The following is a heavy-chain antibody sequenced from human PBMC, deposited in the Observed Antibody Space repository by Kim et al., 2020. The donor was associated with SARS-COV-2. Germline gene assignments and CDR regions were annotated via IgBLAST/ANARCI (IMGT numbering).Heavy chain of an antibody. V-gene: IGHV3-23*01. CDR1: GFTFSSYA. D-gene: IGHD3-3*01. CDR3: AKVVVMDDYNYYYYYGMDV. J-gene: IGHJ6*02. CDR2: ISGGGVNK. Sequence: GGSLRLSCAASGFTFSSYAMSWVRQAPGKGLEWVSVISGGGVNKFYADSVRGRFTISRDNPKNTLYLQMNSPRDEDTALYYCAKVVVMDDYNYYYYYGMDVWGQGTAVTVSS.